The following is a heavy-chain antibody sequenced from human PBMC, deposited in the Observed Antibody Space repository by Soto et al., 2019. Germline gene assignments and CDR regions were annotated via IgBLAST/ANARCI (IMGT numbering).Heavy chain of an antibody. D-gene: IGHD2-21*01. CDR1: GGSISSGAYY. CDR2: IYHIGTT. CDR3: ARGGHARDYSWFDP. J-gene: IGHJ5*02. Sequence: QVQLQESGPGVVKPSQTLSLTCTVSGGSISSGAYYWGWIRQHPGKGLEYIGYIYHIGTTNYNPSLTSRLRISVSASKNQFSLHMRSVPAADTAVSYCARGGHARDYSWFDPWGQGTLVTVSS. V-gene: IGHV4-31*03.